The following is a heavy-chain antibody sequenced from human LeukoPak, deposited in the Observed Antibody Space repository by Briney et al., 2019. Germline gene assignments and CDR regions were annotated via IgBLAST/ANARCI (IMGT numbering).Heavy chain of an antibody. CDR1: GGSFSGYY. Sequence: SETLSLTCAVYGGSFSGYYWSWIRQPPGKGLEWIGEINHSGSTNYNPSLKSRVTISVDTSKNQFSLKLSSVTAADTVVYYCARAFGAYCTNGVCYHFDYWGQGTLVTVSS. CDR3: ARAFGAYCTNGVCYHFDY. V-gene: IGHV4-34*01. CDR2: INHSGST. D-gene: IGHD2-8*01. J-gene: IGHJ4*02.